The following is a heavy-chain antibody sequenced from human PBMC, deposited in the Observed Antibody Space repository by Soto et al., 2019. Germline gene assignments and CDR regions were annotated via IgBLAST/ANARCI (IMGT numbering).Heavy chain of an antibody. CDR1: GGSISPYY. CDR2: FYYTAST. Sequence: SETLSLTCTVSGGSISPYYWSCKRQTPGKGLECIEYFYYTASTNYNPSLKSRVTISVGTSKNQFSLKLSSVTAADTAVYYCARGEFLYYDRSGYYYIDDRGQGTLVTV. D-gene: IGHD3-22*01. CDR3: ARGEFLYYDRSGYYYIDD. J-gene: IGHJ4*02. V-gene: IGHV4-59*01.